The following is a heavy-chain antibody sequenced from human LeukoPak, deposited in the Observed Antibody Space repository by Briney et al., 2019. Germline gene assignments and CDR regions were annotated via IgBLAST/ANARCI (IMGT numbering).Heavy chain of an antibody. D-gene: IGHD2-15*01. CDR2: IIPIFGTA. CDR1: GGTFSSYA. J-gene: IGHJ4*02. V-gene: IGHV1-69*05. Sequence: GASVKVSCKASGGTFSSYAISWVRQAPGQGLEWMGRIIPIFGTANHAQKFQGRVTITTDESTSTAFMELSSLRSEDTAVYYRARTRSGGFDYWGQGTLVTVSS. CDR3: ARTRSGGFDY.